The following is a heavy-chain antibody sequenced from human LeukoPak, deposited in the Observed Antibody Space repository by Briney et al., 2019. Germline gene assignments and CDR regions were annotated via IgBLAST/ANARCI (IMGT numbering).Heavy chain of an antibody. CDR3: ARSGWYGDFDY. CDR2: LSRSTTII. Sequence: GGSLRLSCAASGFNFNIYSMNWVRQAPGKGLEWISYLSRSTTIIYYADSVKGRFTISRDNAKSSLYLQMNSLRAEDTAMYYCARSGWYGDFDYLGQGTLVTVSS. CDR1: GFNFNIYS. D-gene: IGHD6-19*01. V-gene: IGHV3-48*01. J-gene: IGHJ4*02.